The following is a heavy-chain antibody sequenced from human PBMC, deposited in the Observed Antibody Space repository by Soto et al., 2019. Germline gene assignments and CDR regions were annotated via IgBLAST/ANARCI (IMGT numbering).Heavy chain of an antibody. J-gene: IGHJ4*02. CDR1: GVSISSGDYY. V-gene: IGHV4-30-4*02. CDR2: IYYSGST. Sequence: SETLSLTWTISGVSISSGDYYWSWIRQPPGKGLEWIGYIYYSGSTYYNPSLKSRVTISVDTSKNQFSLKLSSVTAADTAVYYCARAYYDSSGYSLFAYWGQGTLVTVSS. D-gene: IGHD3-22*01. CDR3: ARAYYDSSGYSLFAY.